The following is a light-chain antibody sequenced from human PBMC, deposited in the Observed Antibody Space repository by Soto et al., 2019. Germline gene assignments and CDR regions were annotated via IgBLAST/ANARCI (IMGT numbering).Light chain of an antibody. V-gene: IGKV3-11*01. CDR3: QYRGDWPT. Sequence: EIVLTQSPATLSLSPGERATLSCWASQSVGSYLAWYQHKPGQAPRLLIYDASNRATGIPARFSGSGSGTDFTLTISSLESADSAVYYCQYRGDWPTFGQGTKVEIK. CDR2: DAS. CDR1: QSVGSY. J-gene: IGKJ1*01.